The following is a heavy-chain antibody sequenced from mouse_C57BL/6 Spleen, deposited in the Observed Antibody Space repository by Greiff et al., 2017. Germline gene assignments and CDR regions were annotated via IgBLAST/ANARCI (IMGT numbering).Heavy chain of an antibody. J-gene: IGHJ4*01. D-gene: IGHD1-1*01. CDR3: ARWPTTVVSFYAMDY. V-gene: IGHV1-81*01. Sequence: QVQLKESGAELARPGASVKLSCKASGYTFTSYGISWVKQRTGQGLEWIGEIYPRSGNTYYNEKFKGKATLTADKSSSTAYMELRSLTSEDSAVYFCARWPTTVVSFYAMDYWGQGTSVTVSS. CDR2: IYPRSGNT. CDR1: GYTFTSYG.